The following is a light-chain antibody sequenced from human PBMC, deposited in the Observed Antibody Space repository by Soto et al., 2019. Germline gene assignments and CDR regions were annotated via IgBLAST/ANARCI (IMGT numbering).Light chain of an antibody. CDR2: DVS. J-gene: IGLJ2*01. CDR3: TSYTCGTVV. CDR1: IRDVGGSNY. V-gene: IGLV2-8*01. Sequence: QTVVTQPPSASGSPGQSVTISCTGTIRDVGGSNYVFWHQQHPGKAPTLMIYDVSKRPSGVPDRFSGSKSGNTASLTVSGLQAEDEADYYCTSYTCGTVVFGGGTKVTVL.